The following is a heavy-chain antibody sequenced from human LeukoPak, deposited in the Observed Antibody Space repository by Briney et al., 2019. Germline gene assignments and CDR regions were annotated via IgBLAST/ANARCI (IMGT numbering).Heavy chain of an antibody. D-gene: IGHD3-10*01. J-gene: IGHJ4*02. CDR1: GYTFTTYD. V-gene: IGHV1-8*01. CDR2: MNPNSGNT. Sequence: GASVKVSCKASGYTFTTYDLNWVRQATGQGLEWMGWMNPNSGNTGYAQKFQGRVTMTRNISITTAYMELSNLTSEDTAVYYCARRIRGAPTDYWGQGTLVTGSS. CDR3: ARRIRGAPTDY.